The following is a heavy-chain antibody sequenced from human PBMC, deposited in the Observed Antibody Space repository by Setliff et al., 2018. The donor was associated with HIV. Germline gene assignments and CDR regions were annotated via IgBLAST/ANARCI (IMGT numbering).Heavy chain of an antibody. V-gene: IGHV4-61*09. CDR1: GDSMTSGSFY. CDR3: ARRTFGSGRFDP. J-gene: IGHJ5*02. CDR2: VHSTLST. D-gene: IGHD6-19*01. Sequence: SETLSLTCTVSGDSMTSGSFYWSWVRQPAGQGLEWIGQVHSTLSTNYNPSRKSRLSISADTSKNQFSLNLRFVTAADTALYYCARRTFGSGRFDPWGQGTPVTVSS.